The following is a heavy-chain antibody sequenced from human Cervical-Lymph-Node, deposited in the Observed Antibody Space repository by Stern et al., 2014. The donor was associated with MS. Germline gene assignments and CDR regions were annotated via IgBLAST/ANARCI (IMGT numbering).Heavy chain of an antibody. Sequence: QVQLVQSGAEVKKPGASMTISCKTSGYNFIDHAIHWVRQAPGQRLEWVGWIDGGADRPKYTQKDQVRITFTRHKAASAAYMDLSSLSPNDTAVYYCARQPDYSDFLDFWGQGTLVTVSS. J-gene: IGHJ4*02. CDR1: GYNFIDHA. CDR2: IDGGADRP. V-gene: IGHV1-3*01. D-gene: IGHD4-11*01. CDR3: ARQPDYSDFLDF.